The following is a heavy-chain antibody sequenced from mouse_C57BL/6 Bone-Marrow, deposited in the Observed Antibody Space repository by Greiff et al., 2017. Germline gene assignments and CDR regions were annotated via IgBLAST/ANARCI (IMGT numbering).Heavy chain of an antibody. CDR1: GYTFTDYY. Sequence: QVQLQQSGAELVRPGASVKLSCKASGYTFTDYYIHWVKQRPGQGLEWIARIYPGSGNTYYNEKFKGKATLTAEKSSSTAYMQLSSLTSEDSAVYFCARDDYEGHWYVDVWGTGTTVTVSS. J-gene: IGHJ1*03. V-gene: IGHV1-76*01. D-gene: IGHD2-4*01. CDR2: IYPGSGNT. CDR3: ARDDYEGHWYVDV.